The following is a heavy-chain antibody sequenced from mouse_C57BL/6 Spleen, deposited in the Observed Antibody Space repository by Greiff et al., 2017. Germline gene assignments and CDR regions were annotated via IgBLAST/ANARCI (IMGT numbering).Heavy chain of an antibody. CDR1: GFTFSSYA. J-gene: IGHJ4*01. Sequence: EVMLVESGGGLVKPGGSLKLSCAASGFTFSSYAMSWVRQTPEKRLEWVATISDGGSYTYYPDNVKGRFTISRDNAKNNLYLQISHLKSEDTAMYYCAREEGDDYAMDDWGQGTSVTVSS. V-gene: IGHV5-4*01. D-gene: IGHD3-3*01. CDR2: ISDGGSYT. CDR3: AREEGDDYAMDD.